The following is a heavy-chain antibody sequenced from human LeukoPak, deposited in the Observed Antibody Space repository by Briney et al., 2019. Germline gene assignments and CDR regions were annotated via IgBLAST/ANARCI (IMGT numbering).Heavy chain of an antibody. J-gene: IGHJ4*02. CDR1: GASITSHPW. Sequence: SGTLSLTCAVSGASITSHPWNWVRQPPGKGLEWIGEMYNSGTSTFKPSLRSRVIMFFDESKNHFSLKLNSVTAADTAVYYCARGGNWDFDYWGQGVLAIVSS. CDR2: MYNSGTS. D-gene: IGHD7-27*01. V-gene: IGHV4-4*02. CDR3: ARGGNWDFDY.